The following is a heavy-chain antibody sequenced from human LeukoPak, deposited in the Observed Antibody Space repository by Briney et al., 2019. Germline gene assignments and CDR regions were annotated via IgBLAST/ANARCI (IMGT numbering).Heavy chain of an antibody. CDR1: GDSVSSSSAA. CDR2: TYYRSKWYN. J-gene: IGHJ4*02. Sequence: SQTLSLTCAISGDSVSSSSAAWNWIRQSPSRGLEWLGRTYYRSKWYNDYAESVKSRITINPDTSKNQFSLRLNSVTPEDTAVYYCTRDEQWLVYFDYWGQGTLVTVSS. V-gene: IGHV6-1*01. CDR3: TRDEQWLVYFDY. D-gene: IGHD6-19*01.